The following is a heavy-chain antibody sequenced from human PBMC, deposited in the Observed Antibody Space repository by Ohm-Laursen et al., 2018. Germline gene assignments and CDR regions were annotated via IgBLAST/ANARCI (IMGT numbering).Heavy chain of an antibody. Sequence: GTLSLTCAVYGGSFSGYYWSWIRQPPGRGLEWIGEINHSGSTNYNPSLKSRVTISVDTSKNQFSLKLSSVTAADTAVYYCARVLARYYDSSGYGYWGQGTLVTVSS. CDR3: ARVLARYYDSSGYGY. V-gene: IGHV4-34*01. J-gene: IGHJ4*02. CDR2: INHSGST. CDR1: GGSFSGYY. D-gene: IGHD3-22*01.